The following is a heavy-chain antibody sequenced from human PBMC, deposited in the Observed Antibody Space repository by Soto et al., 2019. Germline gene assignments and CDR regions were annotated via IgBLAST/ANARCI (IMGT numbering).Heavy chain of an antibody. Sequence: GGSLRLSCTASGFTFGDYAMSWFRQAPGKGLEWVGFIRSKAYGGTTEYAASVKGRFTISRDDSKSIAYLQMNSLKTEDTAVYYCTRDATVVVVAATDYYYYGMDVWGQGTTVTVSS. V-gene: IGHV3-49*03. J-gene: IGHJ6*02. CDR3: TRDATVVVVAATDYYYYGMDV. D-gene: IGHD2-15*01. CDR2: IRSKAYGGTT. CDR1: GFTFGDYA.